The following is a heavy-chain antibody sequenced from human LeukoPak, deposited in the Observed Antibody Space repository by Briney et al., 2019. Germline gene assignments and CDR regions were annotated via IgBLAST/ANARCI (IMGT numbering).Heavy chain of an antibody. V-gene: IGHV4-59*01. CDR3: ARGARRESEAFDI. CDR2: IYFSGSA. Sequence: SETLSLTCAVSGDSISPYYWTWLRQSPGKGLECIGYIYFSGSATYNPSLRSRVTMSVDTSKNQFSLKLRPVTAADTAIYYCARGARRESEAFDIWGQGTMVTVAS. CDR1: GDSISPYY. J-gene: IGHJ3*02. D-gene: IGHD5-24*01.